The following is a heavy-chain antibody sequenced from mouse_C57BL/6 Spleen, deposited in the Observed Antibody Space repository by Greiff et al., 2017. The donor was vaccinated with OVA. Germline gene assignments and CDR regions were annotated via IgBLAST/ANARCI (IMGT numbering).Heavy chain of an antibody. CDR3: ARHTLSYFDY. CDR1: GFTFSSYT. V-gene: IGHV5-9*01. J-gene: IGHJ2*01. Sequence: EVKVEESGGGLVKPGGSLKLSCAASGFTFSSYTMSWVRQTPEKRLEWVATISGGGGNTYYPDSVKGRFTISRDNAKNTLYLQMSSLRSEDTALYYCARHTLSYFDYWGQGTTLTVSS. CDR2: ISGGGGNT.